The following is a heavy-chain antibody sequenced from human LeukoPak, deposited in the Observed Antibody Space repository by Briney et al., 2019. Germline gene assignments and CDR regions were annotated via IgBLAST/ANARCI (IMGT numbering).Heavy chain of an antibody. J-gene: IGHJ4*02. D-gene: IGHD3-3*01. V-gene: IGHV4-30-2*01. CDR3: ARDRSFGVVIGGFDY. Sequence: SETLSLTCTVSGGSISSGGYYWSWIRQPPGKGLEWIGYIYHSGSTYYNPSLKSRVTISVDRSKNQFSLKLSSVTAADTAVYYSARDRSFGVVIGGFDYWGQGTLVTVSS. CDR2: IYHSGST. CDR1: GGSISSGGYY.